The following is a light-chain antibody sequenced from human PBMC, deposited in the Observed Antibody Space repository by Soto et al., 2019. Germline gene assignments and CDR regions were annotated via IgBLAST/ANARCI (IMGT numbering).Light chain of an antibody. CDR2: EVT. V-gene: IGLV2-8*01. J-gene: IGLJ1*01. CDR3: SSYATGNNYV. Sequence: QSVLTQPPSASLSPGQSVTISCTGSSSDVGGYNHVSWYQQHPGKAPKVVIYEVTKRPSGVPDRFSGSKSGNTASLTVSGLQAEDEADYYCSSYATGNNYVFGSGTKVTVL. CDR1: SSDVGGYNH.